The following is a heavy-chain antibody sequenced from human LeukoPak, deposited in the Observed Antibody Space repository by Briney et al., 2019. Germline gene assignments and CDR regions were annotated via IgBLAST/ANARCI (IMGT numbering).Heavy chain of an antibody. CDR2: IIPILGIA. D-gene: IGHD2-15*01. CDR3: ARESYQTRYCSGGSCYLPRPGDYYYGMDV. J-gene: IGHJ6*02. Sequence: ASVKVSCKASNYTFTSYGISWVRQAPGQGLEWMGWIIPILGIANYAQKFQGRVTITADKSTSTAYMELSSLRSEDTAVYYCARESYQTRYCSGGSCYLPRPGDYYYGMDVWGQGTTVTVSS. CDR1: NYTFTSYG. V-gene: IGHV1-69*10.